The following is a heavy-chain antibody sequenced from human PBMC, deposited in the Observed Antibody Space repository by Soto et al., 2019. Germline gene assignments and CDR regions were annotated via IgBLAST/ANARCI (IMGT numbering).Heavy chain of an antibody. D-gene: IGHD6-19*01. CDR3: VRWGEIAVAGTIFYYYYGMDV. J-gene: IGHJ6*02. CDR2: INPNSGGT. Sequence: ASVKVSCKASGYTFTGYYMHWVRQAPGQGLEWMGWINPNSGGTNYAQKFQGWVTMTRDTSISTAYMELSRLRSDDTAVYYCVRWGEIAVAGTIFYYYYGMDVWGQGTTVTVSS. CDR1: GYTFTGYY. V-gene: IGHV1-2*04.